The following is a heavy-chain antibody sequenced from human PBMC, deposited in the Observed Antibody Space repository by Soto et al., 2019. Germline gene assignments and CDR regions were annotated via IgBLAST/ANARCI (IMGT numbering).Heavy chain of an antibody. CDR1: GGSISSSNW. CDR2: IYHSEST. D-gene: IGHD6-6*01. V-gene: IGHV4-4*02. CDR3: AGGARAYSSSSKSYWFDP. J-gene: IGHJ5*02. Sequence: QVQLQESGPGLVKPSGTLSLTCAVSGGSISSSNWWSWVRQPPGKGLEWIGEIYHSESTNYNPSLKTRVTISVDKSKNQFSLKLSFVTAADTAVYYCAGGARAYSSSSKSYWFDPWGQGTLVTVSS.